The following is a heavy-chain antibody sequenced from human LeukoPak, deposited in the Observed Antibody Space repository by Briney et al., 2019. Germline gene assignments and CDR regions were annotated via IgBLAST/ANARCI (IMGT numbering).Heavy chain of an antibody. Sequence: NPSETLSLTCTVSGGSISSYYWSWIRQPPGKGLEWIGYIYYSGSTNYNPSLKSRVTISVDTSKNQFSLKLSSVTAADTAVYYCARARGYDYRGAFDIWGQGTMVTVSS. CDR3: ARARGYDYRGAFDI. J-gene: IGHJ3*02. V-gene: IGHV4-59*01. D-gene: IGHD5-12*01. CDR1: GGSISSYY. CDR2: IYYSGST.